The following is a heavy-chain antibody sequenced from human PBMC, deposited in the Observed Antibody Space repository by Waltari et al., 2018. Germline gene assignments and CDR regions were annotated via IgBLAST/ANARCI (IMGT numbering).Heavy chain of an antibody. CDR1: GFTFREYA. CDR2: ISYDGRNK. Sequence: QVQLVESGGGVVQPGGSLRLSCAASGFTFREYAMHWVRQAPGKGLELLTLISYDGRNKYYADSVKGRFTISRDDSKNTLYLQMNSLRDEDTAIYYCARERRGYYAEWWGQGTLVAVSS. V-gene: IGHV3-30*02. J-gene: IGHJ4*02. CDR3: ARERRGYYAEW. D-gene: IGHD3-3*01.